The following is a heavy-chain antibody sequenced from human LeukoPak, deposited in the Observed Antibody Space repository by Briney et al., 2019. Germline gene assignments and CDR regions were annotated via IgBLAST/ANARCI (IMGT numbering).Heavy chain of an antibody. CDR1: GYTFTSYG. CDR3: ARDSYYYDSSGYLPDY. D-gene: IGHD3-22*01. CDR2: ISAYNGNT. V-gene: IGHV1-18*01. J-gene: IGHJ4*02. Sequence: ASVTVSCKASGYTFTSYGISWVRQAPGQGLEWMGWISAYNGNTNYAQKLQGRVTMTTDTSTSTAYMELRSLRSDDTAVYYCARDSYYYDSSGYLPDYWGQGTLVTVSS.